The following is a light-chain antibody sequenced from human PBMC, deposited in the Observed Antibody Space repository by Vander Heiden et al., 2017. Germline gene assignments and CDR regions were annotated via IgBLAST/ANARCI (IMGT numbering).Light chain of an antibody. CDR1: SSDVGDFNY. V-gene: IGLV2-8*01. CDR2: EVK. Sequence: QSALTQPPSASGSPGQSVTISCTGTSSDVGDFNYVSWYQQHPGEVPKLMIYEVKKRPSGVPDRFSASHSGNTTSLSVSGLQAEDEADYYCSLYAGSSYFGVLFGGGTKLTVL. J-gene: IGLJ2*01. CDR3: SLYAGSSYFGVL.